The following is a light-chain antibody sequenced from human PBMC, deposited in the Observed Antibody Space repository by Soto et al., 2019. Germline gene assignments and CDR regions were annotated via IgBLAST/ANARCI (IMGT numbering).Light chain of an antibody. Sequence: DVRMTQSPSSLSASVGDTITITCRASRTINTYLNWVQQKPGEPPRLLIYGASTLHDGVPSRFSGSGSGADFTLTISGLQPEDFASYYCQQTYSDISFGGGTKV. J-gene: IGKJ4*01. CDR3: QQTYSDIS. CDR1: RTINTY. CDR2: GAS. V-gene: IGKV1-39*01.